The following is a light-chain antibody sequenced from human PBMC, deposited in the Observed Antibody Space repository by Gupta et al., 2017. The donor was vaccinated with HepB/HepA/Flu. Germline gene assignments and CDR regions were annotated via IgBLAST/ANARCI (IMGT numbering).Light chain of an antibody. CDR2: DVT. J-gene: IGLJ3*02. CDR1: SSDIGSDNY. Sequence: QSALTQPASVSESPGQSITLSCTGSSSDIGSDNYVSWYQQHPGKAPKLIIFDVTNRPSGLSDRFSGSKSGNTASLTISGLQAEDEADYYCSSFTTSSTWVFGGGTKLTVL. V-gene: IGLV2-14*01. CDR3: SSFTTSSTWV.